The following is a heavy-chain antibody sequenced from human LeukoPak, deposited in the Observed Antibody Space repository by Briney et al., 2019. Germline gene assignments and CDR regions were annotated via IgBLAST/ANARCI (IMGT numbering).Heavy chain of an antibody. CDR1: GGSFSGHY. CDR2: VYITGPT. D-gene: IGHD5-18*01. CDR3: ARAHTPLRSDYYYYLDV. J-gene: IGHJ6*03. Sequence: PSETLSLTCTVSGGSFSGHYWAWIRQPAGRGLEFIGRVYITGPTNYNASLLGRVTMSVDTSKSQFSLNLTSVTAADTAVYYCARAHTPLRSDYYYYLDVWGKGTTVTVS. V-gene: IGHV4-4*07.